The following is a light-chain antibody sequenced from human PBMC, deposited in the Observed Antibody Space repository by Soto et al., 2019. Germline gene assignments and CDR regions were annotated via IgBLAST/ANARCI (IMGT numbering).Light chain of an antibody. CDR2: GSS. CDR3: QQYGTSPMYT. CDR1: QIVSTTY. J-gene: IGKJ2*01. V-gene: IGKV3-20*01. Sequence: EIVLTQSPGTLSLSPGERATLSCRASQIVSTTYLAWYQQKPGQAPRLLIYGSSSRAPGIPDRFSGSGSGTDFTLTINRLEPDDFAVYYCQQYGTSPMYTFGQGTKLEI.